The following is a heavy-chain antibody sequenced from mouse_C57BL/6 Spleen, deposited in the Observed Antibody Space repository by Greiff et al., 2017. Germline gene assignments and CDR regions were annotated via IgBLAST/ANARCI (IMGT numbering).Heavy chain of an antibody. V-gene: IGHV1-82*01. CDR1: GYAFSSSW. Sequence: VKLQESGPELVKPGASVKISCKASGYAFSSSWMNWVKQRPGKGLEWIGRIYPGDGDTNYNGKFKGKATLTADKSSSTAYMQLSSLTSEDSAVYFWARAIYYGSSYAMDYWGQGTSVTVSS. D-gene: IGHD1-1*01. CDR3: ARAIYYGSSYAMDY. CDR2: IYPGDGDT. J-gene: IGHJ4*01.